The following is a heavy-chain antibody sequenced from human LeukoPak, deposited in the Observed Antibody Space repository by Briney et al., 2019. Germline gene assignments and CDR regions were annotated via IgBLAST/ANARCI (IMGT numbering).Heavy chain of an antibody. J-gene: IGHJ4*02. CDR1: GFTFSGSA. Sequence: PGGSLRLSCAASGFTFSGSAMHWVRQASGKGLEWVGRIRSKANSYATAYAASVKGRFTISRDDSKNTAYLQMNSLKTEDTAVYYCTTRTLVGATRLDYWGQGTLVTVSS. CDR2: IRSKANSYAT. D-gene: IGHD1-26*01. V-gene: IGHV3-73*01. CDR3: TTRTLVGATRLDY.